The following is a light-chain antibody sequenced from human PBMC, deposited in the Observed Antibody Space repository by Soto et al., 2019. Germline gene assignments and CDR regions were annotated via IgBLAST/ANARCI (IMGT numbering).Light chain of an antibody. Sequence: EVVMTQAPATLSVSPGERATLSCRDSQSVSSNLAWYQQKPGQAPRLLIYGASTRATGIPARCSGSGSGTEFTLTISSLQSEDFAVYYCQQYHNWPLWTFGQGTKVESK. CDR3: QQYHNWPLWT. CDR2: GAS. V-gene: IGKV3-15*01. J-gene: IGKJ1*01. CDR1: QSVSSN.